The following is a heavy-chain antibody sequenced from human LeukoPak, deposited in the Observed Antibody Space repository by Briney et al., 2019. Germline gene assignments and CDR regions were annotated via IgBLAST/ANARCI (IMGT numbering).Heavy chain of an antibody. V-gene: IGHV4-4*02. CDR2: IYHSGSTT. CDR1: GGSISNNNW. D-gene: IGHD5-12*01. CDR3: ARVFGGYDGALAF. J-gene: IGHJ4*02. Sequence: SETLSLTCAVSGGSISNNNWWSWVRQTSGKELEWIGEIYHSGSTTNYNPSLKSRVTMSVDKSKNQFSLKLTPVTAADTAVYYCARVFGGYDGALAFWGQGTLVTVSS.